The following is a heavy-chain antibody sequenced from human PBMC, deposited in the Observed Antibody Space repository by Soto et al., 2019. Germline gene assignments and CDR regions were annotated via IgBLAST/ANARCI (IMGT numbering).Heavy chain of an antibody. CDR1: VGSFSGYY. V-gene: IGHV4-34*01. D-gene: IGHD5-12*01. Sequence: PSETLSLTCAVYVGSFSGYYWSWIRQPPGKGLEWIAEINHRGRTNYSPSLKSRVTVSVDTAKNQFSLKLTSVTAADTAVYYCARGHGDGGYGGYWGQGTPVTVSS. J-gene: IGHJ4*02. CDR3: ARGHGDGGYGGY. CDR2: INHRGRT.